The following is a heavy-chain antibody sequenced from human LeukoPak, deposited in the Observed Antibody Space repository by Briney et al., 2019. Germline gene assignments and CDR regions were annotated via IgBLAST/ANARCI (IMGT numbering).Heavy chain of an antibody. CDR2: ISWNSSSI. CDR1: GCTFDDYA. Sequence: PARSLTLSCAASGCTFDDYAMHWVRQPPGKGLERVSGISWNSSSICYPDSVKGRFTISSDNPKNSLYLQMNSLRAEDTALYYCAKSPVAGPYYFDYWGQGTLVTVSS. V-gene: IGHV3-9*01. J-gene: IGHJ4*02. D-gene: IGHD6-19*01. CDR3: AKSPVAGPYYFDY.